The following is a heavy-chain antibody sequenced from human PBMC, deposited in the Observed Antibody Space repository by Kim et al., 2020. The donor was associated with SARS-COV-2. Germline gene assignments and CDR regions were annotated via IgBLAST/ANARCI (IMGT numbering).Heavy chain of an antibody. J-gene: IGHJ4*02. CDR1: GFTFSNHW. Sequence: GGSLRLSCAASGFTFSNHWMHWVRQAPGKGLVWVSRINSDGRTTSYADSVKGRFTISRDNAKNTLYLQMNSLRAEDTAVYYCARGSETLAVVIAVLFDYWGQGSLVTVSS. CDR2: INSDGRTT. V-gene: IGHV3-74*01. D-gene: IGHD6-19*01. CDR3: ARGSETLAVVIAVLFDY.